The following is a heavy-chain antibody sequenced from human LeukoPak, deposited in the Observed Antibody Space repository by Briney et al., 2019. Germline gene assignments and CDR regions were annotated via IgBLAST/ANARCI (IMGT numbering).Heavy chain of an antibody. Sequence: PGGSLRLSCAASGFSFSSYWMSWVRQAPGKGLEWVANIKQDGSEKYYVDSVKGRFTISRDSAKNSLYLQMNSLRAEDTAVYYCARDDDYGDYFFDYWGQGTLVTVSS. J-gene: IGHJ4*02. CDR2: IKQDGSEK. D-gene: IGHD4-17*01. V-gene: IGHV3-7*01. CDR3: ARDDDYGDYFFDY. CDR1: GFSFSSYW.